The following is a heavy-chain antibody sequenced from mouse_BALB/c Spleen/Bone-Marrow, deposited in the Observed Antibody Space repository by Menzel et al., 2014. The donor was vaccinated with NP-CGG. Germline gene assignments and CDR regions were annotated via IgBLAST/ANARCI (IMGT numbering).Heavy chain of an antibody. CDR2: IYPANGNT. CDR1: GFNIIYAY. Sequence: VQLQQSGAEPVKPGASVKLSCTASGFNIIYAYIHWVKRRPEQGLEWIGRIYPANGNTNYDPKFQGKATITADTSSNTAYLHLNSLTSEDTAVYYCARSPGEVNYWGQGTLVTVSA. J-gene: IGHJ3*01. D-gene: IGHD1-3*01. V-gene: IGHV14-3*02. CDR3: ARSPGEVNY.